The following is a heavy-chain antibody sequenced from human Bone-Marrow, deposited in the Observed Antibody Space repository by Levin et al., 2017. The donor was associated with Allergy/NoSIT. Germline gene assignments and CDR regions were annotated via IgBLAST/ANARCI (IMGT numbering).Heavy chain of an antibody. V-gene: IGHV3-74*01. CDR3: VMESRSYI. Sequence: GGSLRLSCAASGFAFNNYWMNWVRQVPGKGLVWVARISSDGSSPTYADSVKGRFTISRDNAGNTLYLQMNSLRVEDTAVYYCVMESRSYIWGQGTMVTVS. J-gene: IGHJ3*02. CDR2: ISSDGSSP. CDR1: GFAFNNYW. D-gene: IGHD3-3*01.